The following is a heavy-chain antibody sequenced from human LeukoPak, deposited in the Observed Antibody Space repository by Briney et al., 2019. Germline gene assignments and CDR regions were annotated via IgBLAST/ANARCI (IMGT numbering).Heavy chain of an antibody. V-gene: IGHV3-11*04. J-gene: IGHJ3*02. D-gene: IGHD5-24*01. CDR2: ISSSSSII. CDR3: ARDEVGMATITGAAFDI. CDR1: GFTFSDYY. Sequence: GGSLRLSCAASGFTFSDYYMSWIRQAPGKGLEWVSYISSSSSIIYYADSVKGRFTISRDNAKNSLYLQMNSLRAEDTAVYYCARDEVGMATITGAAFDIWGQGTMVTVSS.